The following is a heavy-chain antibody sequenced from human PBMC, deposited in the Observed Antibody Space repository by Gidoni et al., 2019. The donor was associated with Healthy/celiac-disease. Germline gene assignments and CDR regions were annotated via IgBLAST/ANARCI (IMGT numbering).Heavy chain of an antibody. CDR3: ARDPSYGDFLDYFDY. Sequence: QVQLVQSGAEVKKPGASVTVSCKASGYTFTSYGISWVRQAPGQGLEWMGWISAYNGNTNYAQKLQGRVTMTTDTSTSTAYMELRSLRSDDTAVYYCARDPSYGDFLDYFDYWGQGTLVTVSS. D-gene: IGHD4-17*01. V-gene: IGHV1-18*01. CDR2: ISAYNGNT. J-gene: IGHJ4*02. CDR1: GYTFTSYG.